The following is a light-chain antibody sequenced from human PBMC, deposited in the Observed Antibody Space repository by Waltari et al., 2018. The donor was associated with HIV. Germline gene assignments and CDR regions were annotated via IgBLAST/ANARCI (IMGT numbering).Light chain of an antibody. CDR3: QQRSNWPT. V-gene: IGKV3-11*01. J-gene: IGKJ2*01. Sequence: EIVLTQSPDTLSLSPGESATLSCRTSQRISDYLAWYQKKPGQAPRLLIYDTSNRAAGIPARFSGSGSGTDFTLTISSLEPEDFAVYYCQQRSNWPTFGQGTKLEIK. CDR2: DTS. CDR1: QRISDY.